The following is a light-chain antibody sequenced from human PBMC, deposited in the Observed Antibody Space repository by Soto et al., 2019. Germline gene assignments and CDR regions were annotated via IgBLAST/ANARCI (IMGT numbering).Light chain of an antibody. Sequence: DIQMTQSPSSLSASVGDRVTITCRVSQGISNYLAWCQQKPGKAPKSLIYAASNLQSGVPSKFSGTGSGTDFTLTISSQQPDDFATYYCQQYDSYPISFDQGTRLEIK. CDR3: QQYDSYPIS. CDR1: QGISNY. V-gene: IGKV1-16*02. J-gene: IGKJ5*01. CDR2: AAS.